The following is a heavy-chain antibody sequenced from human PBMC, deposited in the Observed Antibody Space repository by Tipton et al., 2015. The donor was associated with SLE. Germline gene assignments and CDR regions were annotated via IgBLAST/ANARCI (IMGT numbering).Heavy chain of an antibody. CDR2: ISSSGSTI. J-gene: IGHJ6*03. CDR1: GGSISSYY. V-gene: IGHV3-11*04. Sequence: GSLRLSCTVSGGSISSYYWSWIRQPPGKGLEWVSYISSSGSTIYYADSVKGRFTISRDNAKNSLYLQMNSLRAEDTAVYYCARVRPDYYYMDVWGKGTTVTVSS. CDR3: ARVRPDYYYMDV.